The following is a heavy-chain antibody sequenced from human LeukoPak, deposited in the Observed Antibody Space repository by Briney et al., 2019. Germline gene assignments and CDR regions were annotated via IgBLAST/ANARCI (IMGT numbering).Heavy chain of an antibody. Sequence: GGSLRLSCAASEFTFSNYKMNWVRQAPGKGLEWVSSISSSSSYIYYADSVKGRFTISRDNAKNSLYLQMNSLRAEDTAVYYCARDLYGDHLLGTWFDPWGQGTLVTVSS. CDR2: ISSSSSYI. CDR3: ARDLYGDHLLGTWFDP. D-gene: IGHD4-17*01. V-gene: IGHV3-21*01. J-gene: IGHJ5*02. CDR1: EFTFSNYK.